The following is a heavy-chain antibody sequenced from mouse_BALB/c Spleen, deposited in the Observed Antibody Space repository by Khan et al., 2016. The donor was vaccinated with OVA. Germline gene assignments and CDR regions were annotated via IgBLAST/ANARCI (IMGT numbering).Heavy chain of an antibody. CDR1: GYLITSDYA. Sequence: EVQLQESGPGLVKPSQSLSLTCTVTGYLITSDYAWNWIRQFPGNKLEWMGYISYSGDTAYNPSLKSRIFIIRDISKNQFFLQVNSATTEDTATHYCASMILYYYGSTFEGYYFAYWGQGTTLTVSS. CDR3: ASMILYYYGSTFEGYYFAY. CDR2: ISYSGDT. V-gene: IGHV3-2*02. D-gene: IGHD1-1*01. J-gene: IGHJ2*01.